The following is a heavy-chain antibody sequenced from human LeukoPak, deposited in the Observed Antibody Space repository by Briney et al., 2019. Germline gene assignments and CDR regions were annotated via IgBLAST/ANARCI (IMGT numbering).Heavy chain of an antibody. CDR2: TSYNGNT. J-gene: IGHJ4*02. Sequence: GASVKVSCKASGYTFSNYGISWVRQAPGLGLEWMGWTSYNGNTNYAQKFQDRVTMTTDTSTTTAYMELRSLESDDTAVYYCARHSGSGWQALGYWGQGTPVTVSS. V-gene: IGHV1-18*04. CDR3: ARHSGSGWQALGY. CDR1: GYTFSNYG. D-gene: IGHD6-19*01.